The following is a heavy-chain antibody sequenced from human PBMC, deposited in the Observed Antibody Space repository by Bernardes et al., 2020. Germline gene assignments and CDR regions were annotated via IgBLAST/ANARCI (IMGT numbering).Heavy chain of an antibody. D-gene: IGHD4-17*01. J-gene: IGHJ5*02. CDR3: AKAGTTVTKRNNWFDP. Sequence: GGSLRLSCAASGFTFSSYAMSWVRQAPGKGLEWVSAISGSGGSTYYADSVKGRFTISRDNSKNTLYLQMNSLRAEDTAVYYCAKAGTTVTKRNNWFDPWGQGTLVTVSS. CDR2: ISGSGGST. V-gene: IGHV3-23*01. CDR1: GFTFSSYA.